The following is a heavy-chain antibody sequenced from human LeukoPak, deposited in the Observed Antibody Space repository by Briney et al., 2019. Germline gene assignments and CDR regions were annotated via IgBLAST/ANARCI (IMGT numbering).Heavy chain of an antibody. J-gene: IGHJ4*02. V-gene: IGHV3-43*02. Sequence: GGSLRLSCAASGFTFDDYAMHWVRQAPGKGLEWVALISGDGGSTYYADSVKGRFTISRDNSKNSMYLQMNSLRTEDTALYYCAQDPESASPGDYWGQGTLVTVSS. D-gene: IGHD6-6*01. CDR2: ISGDGGST. CDR3: AQDPESASPGDY. CDR1: GFTFDDYA.